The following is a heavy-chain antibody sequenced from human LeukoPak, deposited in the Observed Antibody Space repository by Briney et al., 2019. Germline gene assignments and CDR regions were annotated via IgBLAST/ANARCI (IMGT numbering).Heavy chain of an antibody. CDR1: EFTFSSYA. D-gene: IGHD6-13*01. CDR2: ISGSGGSST. J-gene: IGHJ4*02. V-gene: IGHV3-23*01. Sequence: PGGSLRLSCAASEFTFSSYAMSWGGQAPGKGLEWVSAISGSGGSSTYYADSVKGRFTISRDNSKNTLYLQMNSLRAEDTAVYYCANSAAVGTFYWGQGTLVTVSS. CDR3: ANSAAVGTFY.